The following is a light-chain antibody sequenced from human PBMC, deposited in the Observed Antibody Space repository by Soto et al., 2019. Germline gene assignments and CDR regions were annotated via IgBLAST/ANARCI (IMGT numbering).Light chain of an antibody. J-gene: IGKJ2*01. CDR2: GAS. CDR1: QRISSE. V-gene: IGKV3-15*01. CDR3: QQGHNWPLT. Sequence: EIVMTQSPATLSVSPGDSDNLSCRASQRISSELAWYQQKPGQPPRLLIYGASTRATGVPARFTGSGSGSDFTLTISGLQSEDFAVYYCQQGHNWPLTFGQGTRLEI.